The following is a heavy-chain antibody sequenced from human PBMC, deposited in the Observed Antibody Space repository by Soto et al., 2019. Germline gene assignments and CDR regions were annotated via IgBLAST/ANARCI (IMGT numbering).Heavy chain of an antibody. D-gene: IGHD2-15*01. Sequence: SVKVSCKASGGTFSSYAISWVRQAPGQGLEWMGGIIPIFGTANYAQKFQGRVTITADESTSTAYMELSSLRSEDTAVYYCAREGGSSPGDIVVVVAATGYYCGMDVWGQGTTVTVSS. CDR3: AREGGSSPGDIVVVVAATGYYCGMDV. CDR1: GGTFSSYA. V-gene: IGHV1-69*13. CDR2: IIPIFGTA. J-gene: IGHJ6*02.